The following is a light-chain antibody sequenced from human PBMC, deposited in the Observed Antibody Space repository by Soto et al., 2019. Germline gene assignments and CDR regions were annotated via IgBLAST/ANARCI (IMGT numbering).Light chain of an antibody. J-gene: IGLJ1*01. CDR3: CSYAGSDV. CDR1: SSDVGGYNY. Sequence: QSVLTQPRSVSGSPGQSVTISCTGTSSDVGGYNYVSWYQQHPGKAPKLMTYDVSKRPSGVPDRFSGSKSGNTASLTISGLQAEDEADYYCCSYAGSDVFGTGTQLTVL. V-gene: IGLV2-11*01. CDR2: DVS.